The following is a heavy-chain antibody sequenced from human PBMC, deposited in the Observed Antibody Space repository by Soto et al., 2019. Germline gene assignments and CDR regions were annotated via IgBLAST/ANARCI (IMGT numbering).Heavy chain of an antibody. CDR2: ISASDGSS. Sequence: ASVKVSCKASGYTFTNYYMHWLRQAPGQGLEWMGWISASDGSSNSAQKFRPRIALTTDTSTNTAYMALLSLTSDDTAVYFCATYYFGSGSYYRFDTWGQGTLVTVSS. V-gene: IGHV1-18*04. CDR3: ATYYFGSGSYYRFDT. CDR1: GYTFTNYY. D-gene: IGHD3-10*01. J-gene: IGHJ4*02.